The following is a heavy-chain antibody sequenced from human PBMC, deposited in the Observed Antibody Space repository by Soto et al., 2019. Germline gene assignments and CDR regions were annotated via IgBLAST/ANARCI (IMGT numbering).Heavy chain of an antibody. V-gene: IGHV3-23*01. CDR2: ISGSGGGT. CDR3: AKDGWDTAMVKWVYFDY. J-gene: IGHJ4*02. Sequence: GGSLRLSCAASGFTFSSYAMSWVRQAPGKGLEWVSAISGSGGGTYYADSVKGRFTISRDNSKNTLYLQMNSLRAEDTAVYYCAKDGWDTAMVKWVYFDYWGQGTLVTVSS. D-gene: IGHD5-18*01. CDR1: GFTFSSYA.